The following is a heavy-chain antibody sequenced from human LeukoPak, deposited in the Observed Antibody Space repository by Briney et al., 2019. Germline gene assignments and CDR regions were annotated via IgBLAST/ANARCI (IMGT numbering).Heavy chain of an antibody. CDR1: GFTFNNFW. Sequence: GGSLRLSCTASGFTFNNFWMSWVRRIPGKGADWVTTIKYDGSDKYYLYYVKGRFTISRDNVKNSLYLQMDSLRVEDTAVYYCAATNGARGGTFDYWGQGTPVTVSS. CDR2: IKYDGSDK. V-gene: IGHV3-7*03. CDR3: AATNGARGGTFDY. J-gene: IGHJ4*02. D-gene: IGHD1-7*01.